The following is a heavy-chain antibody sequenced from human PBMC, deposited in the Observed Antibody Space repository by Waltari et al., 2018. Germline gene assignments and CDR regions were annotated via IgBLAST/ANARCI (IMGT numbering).Heavy chain of an antibody. CDR2: IAYDGNNK. D-gene: IGHD6-13*01. J-gene: IGHJ4*02. Sequence: QVQLVESGGGVVPPGRSLRLSCAAPGFTFPYYSMHWVRQTPGKGLGWVSLIAYDGNNKYYADSMTGRFTISRDNSKNTLCLQMDNLTPEDTGVYFCVRGGRLATAAPDYWGQGTLVTVSS. CDR3: VRGGRLATAAPDY. CDR1: GFTFPYYS. V-gene: IGHV3-30-3*01.